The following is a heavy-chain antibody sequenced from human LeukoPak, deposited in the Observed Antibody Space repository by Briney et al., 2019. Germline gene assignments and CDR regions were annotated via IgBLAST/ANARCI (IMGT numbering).Heavy chain of an antibody. V-gene: IGHV4-59*08. CDR2: IYYSGST. CDR3: ARAVVHDFWSGYYSDYYYYMDV. Sequence: PSETLSLTCTVSGGSISSYYWSWLRQPPGKGLEWIGYIYYSGSTNYNPSLKSRVTISVDTSKNQFSLKLSSVTAADTAVYYCARAVVHDFWSGYYSDYYYYMDVWGKGTTVTVSS. J-gene: IGHJ6*03. D-gene: IGHD3-3*01. CDR1: GGSISSYY.